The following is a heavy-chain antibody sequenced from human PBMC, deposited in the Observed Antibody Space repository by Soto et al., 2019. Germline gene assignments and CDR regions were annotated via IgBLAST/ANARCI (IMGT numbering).Heavy chain of an antibody. J-gene: IGHJ4*02. CDR2: IIPIFGIA. D-gene: IGHD6-19*01. CDR3: ARAVAVPADFDY. V-gene: IGHV1-69*13. Sequence: SVKVSCKASGCTFSRYSITWVRQAPGHGLEWIGRIIPIFGIASYAQKFQGRVTITADESTSTAYMELSSLRSEDTAVYYCARAVAVPADFDYWGQGTLVTVSS. CDR1: GCTFSRYS.